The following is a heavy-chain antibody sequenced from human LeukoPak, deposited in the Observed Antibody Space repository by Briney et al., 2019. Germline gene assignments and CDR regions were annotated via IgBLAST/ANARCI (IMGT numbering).Heavy chain of an antibody. D-gene: IGHD1-26*01. J-gene: IGHJ4*02. CDR2: ISYDGSNK. CDR3: ARDQEGATGGFDY. CDR1: GFTFSSYA. Sequence: PGGSLRLSCAASGFTFSSYAMHWVRQAPGKGLEWVAVISYDGSNKYYADSGKGRFTISRDNSKNTLYLQMNSLRAEDTAVYYCARDQEGATGGFDYWGQGTLVTVSS. V-gene: IGHV3-30-3*01.